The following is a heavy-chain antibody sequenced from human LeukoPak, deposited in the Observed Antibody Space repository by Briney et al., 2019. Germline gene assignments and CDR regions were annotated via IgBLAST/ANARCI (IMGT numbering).Heavy chain of an antibody. V-gene: IGHV3-66*01. Sequence: GGSLGLSCAASGFVVSTNYMSWVRQAPGKGLEWVSVLYSGGSTYYTDSVKGRFTISRDNSNNTVYLQMNNLRAEDTAVYYCAMDSAWLPLKFDYWGPGTLVAVST. CDR3: AMDSAWLPLKFDY. D-gene: IGHD5-24*01. CDR2: LYSGGST. CDR1: GFVVSTNY. J-gene: IGHJ4*02.